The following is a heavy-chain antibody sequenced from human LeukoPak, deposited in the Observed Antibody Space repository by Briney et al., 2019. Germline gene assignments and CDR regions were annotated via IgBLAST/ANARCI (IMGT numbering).Heavy chain of an antibody. CDR2: IWYDGSNK. CDR3: ARDLTHYFDY. V-gene: IGHV3-33*01. J-gene: IGHJ4*02. Sequence: PGGSLRLSCAASGFTVSSYGIHWVRQAPGQGLEWVAVIWYDGSNKYYADSVKGRFTISRDNSKNTMYLQMNSLRVEDTAVYYCARDLTHYFDYWGQGTLVTVSS. CDR1: GFTVSSYG.